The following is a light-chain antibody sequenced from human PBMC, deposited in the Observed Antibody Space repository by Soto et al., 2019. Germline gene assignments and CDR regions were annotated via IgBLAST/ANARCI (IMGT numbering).Light chain of an antibody. Sequence: QSALTQPASVSGSPGQSITISCTGTSSDVGGYNYVSWYQQHPGKAPKLMIYDVSNRPSGVSNRFSGSKSGNTASLTISGLQAEDEADYYCSSYTSSSVGVFGGGTKVTVL. CDR2: DVS. V-gene: IGLV2-14*01. CDR1: SSDVGGYNY. J-gene: IGLJ2*01. CDR3: SSYTSSSVGV.